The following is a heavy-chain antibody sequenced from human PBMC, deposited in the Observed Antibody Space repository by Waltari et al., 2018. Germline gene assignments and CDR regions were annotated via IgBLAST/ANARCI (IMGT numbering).Heavy chain of an antibody. V-gene: IGHV4-59*01. D-gene: IGHD3-22*01. CDR1: GGSISSYY. CDR2: IYYSGST. J-gene: IGHJ4*02. Sequence: QVQLQESGPGLVKPSETLSLTCTVSGGSISSYYWSWIRQPPGKGLEWIGYIYYSGSTNYNPSLKSRVTISVDTSKNQFSLKLSSVTAADTAVYYCARRYYYDSSGFDYWGQGTLVTVSS. CDR3: ARRYYYDSSGFDY.